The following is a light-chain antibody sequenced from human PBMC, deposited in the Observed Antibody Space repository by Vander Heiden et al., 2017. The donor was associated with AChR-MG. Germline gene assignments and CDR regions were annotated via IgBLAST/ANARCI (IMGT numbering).Light chain of an antibody. CDR3: QQYNSYPYT. V-gene: IGKV1-5*03. CDR1: QSFSSW. CDR2: KAS. J-gene: IGKJ2*01. Sequence: DIQMTQSPSTLSASVGDRVTITCRASQSFSSWLAWYQQKPGKAPKLLIYKASTLQSGVPSRFSGSGSGTEFTLTISSLQPDDFATYYCQQYNSYPYTFGQGTNLEIK.